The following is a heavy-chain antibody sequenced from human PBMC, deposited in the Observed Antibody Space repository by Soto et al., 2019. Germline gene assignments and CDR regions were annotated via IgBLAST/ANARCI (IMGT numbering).Heavy chain of an antibody. CDR3: ARVMNAPGSGYSFGPDDAFDI. Sequence: QVQLQESGPGLVKPSETLSLTCTVSGGSISNYYWSWIRQPPGKGLEWIGYIYYSGSTNYNPSLKSRVTISVDTSKNQFSLKLSSVTAADTAMYYCARVMNAPGSGYSFGPDDAFDIWGQGTVVTVSS. CDR1: GGSISNYY. V-gene: IGHV4-59*01. J-gene: IGHJ3*02. D-gene: IGHD5-18*01. CDR2: IYYSGST.